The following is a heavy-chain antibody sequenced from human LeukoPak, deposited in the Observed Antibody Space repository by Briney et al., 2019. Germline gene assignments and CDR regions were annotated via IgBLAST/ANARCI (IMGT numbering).Heavy chain of an antibody. Sequence: GGSLTLSCAASGFAVINNYMSWVRQAPGKGLAWVSVIYSDGTTVYADSVKGRFTISRDNSKNTLYLQMNSLRAEDTAVYYCATGRGFSYGLFDYWGQGTLVTVSP. V-gene: IGHV3-66*01. J-gene: IGHJ4*02. CDR1: GFAVINNY. CDR3: ATGRGFSYGLFDY. D-gene: IGHD5-18*01. CDR2: IYSDGTT.